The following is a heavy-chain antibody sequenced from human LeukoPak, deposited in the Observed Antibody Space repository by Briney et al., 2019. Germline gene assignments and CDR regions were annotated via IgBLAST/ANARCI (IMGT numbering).Heavy chain of an antibody. CDR1: GGSLCGYY. J-gene: IGHJ6*02. CDR2: INHSGST. Sequence: SETLSLTCAVYGGSLCGYYWSWIRQPPGKGLEWIGEINHSGSTNYNPSLKSRVTISVDTSKNQFALKLSAVTAADTAVYYCARAVNDNYYCGMDVWGQGTTVTVSS. CDR3: ARAVNDNYYCGMDV. V-gene: IGHV4-34*01. D-gene: IGHD3-22*01.